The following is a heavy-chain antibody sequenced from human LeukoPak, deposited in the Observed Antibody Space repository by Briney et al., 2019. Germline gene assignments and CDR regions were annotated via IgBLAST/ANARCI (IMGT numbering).Heavy chain of an antibody. D-gene: IGHD1-26*01. J-gene: IGHJ4*02. CDR3: ARDGDVGAFDY. Sequence: ASVKVSCKASGYTFTSYYLHWVRQAPGQGLEWMGIINPSGGSTSYAQKFQGRATMTRDTSTSAVYMELSSLRSDDTAVYYCARDGDVGAFDYWGQGTLVTVSS. V-gene: IGHV1-46*01. CDR1: GYTFTSYY. CDR2: INPSGGST.